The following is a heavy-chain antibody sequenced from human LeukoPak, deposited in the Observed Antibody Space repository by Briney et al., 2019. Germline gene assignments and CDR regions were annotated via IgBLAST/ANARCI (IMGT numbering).Heavy chain of an antibody. V-gene: IGHV4-39*07. CDR1: GGSISSSSYY. CDR3: ASRTSLYYFDY. Sequence: SETLSLTCTVSGGSISSSSYYWGWIRQPPGKGLEWIGSIYYSGSTYYNPSLKSRVTISVDTSKNQFSLKLSSVTAADTAVYYCASRTSLYYFDYWGQGTLVTVSS. D-gene: IGHD2-2*01. J-gene: IGHJ4*02. CDR2: IYYSGST.